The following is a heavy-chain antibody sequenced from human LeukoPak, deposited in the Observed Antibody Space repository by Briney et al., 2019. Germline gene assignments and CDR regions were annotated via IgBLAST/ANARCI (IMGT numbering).Heavy chain of an antibody. Sequence: GRSLRLSCTASGFTFRNFDKSWVRQAPGKGLEWVGFIRGKDYRGTIEYAASVRGRFTISRDDSNGIAYLQMNSLKSEDTAMYYCTKGGWLDYWGQGTLVTVSS. V-gene: IGHV3-49*04. CDR3: TKGGWLDY. J-gene: IGHJ4*02. CDR1: GFTFRNFD. D-gene: IGHD5-12*01. CDR2: IRGKDYRGTI.